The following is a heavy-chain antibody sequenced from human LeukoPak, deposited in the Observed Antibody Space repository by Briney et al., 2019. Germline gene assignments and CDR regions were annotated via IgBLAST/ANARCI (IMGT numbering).Heavy chain of an antibody. CDR2: MNPNSGNT. Sequence: ASVKVSCKASGYTFTSYDINWVRQATGQGLEWMGWMNPNSGNTGYAQEFQGRVTMTRNTSISTAYMELSSLRSEDTAVYYCARALGYSYGTNYWGQGTLVTVSS. CDR3: ARALGYSYGTNY. CDR1: GYTFTSYD. D-gene: IGHD5-18*01. J-gene: IGHJ4*02. V-gene: IGHV1-8*01.